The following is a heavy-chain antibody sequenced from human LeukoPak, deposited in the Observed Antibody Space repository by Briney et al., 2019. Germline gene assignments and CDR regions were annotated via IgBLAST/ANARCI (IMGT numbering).Heavy chain of an antibody. Sequence: GGSLRLSCAASGFTFSSYEMNWVRQAPGKGLEWVSYISSSGSTIYYADSVKGRFTISRDNAKNSLYLQMNSLRAEDTALYYCAKDMGERNYGPDYWGQGTLVTVSS. D-gene: IGHD3-10*01. CDR3: AKDMGERNYGPDY. CDR2: ISSSGSTI. J-gene: IGHJ4*02. V-gene: IGHV3-48*03. CDR1: GFTFSSYE.